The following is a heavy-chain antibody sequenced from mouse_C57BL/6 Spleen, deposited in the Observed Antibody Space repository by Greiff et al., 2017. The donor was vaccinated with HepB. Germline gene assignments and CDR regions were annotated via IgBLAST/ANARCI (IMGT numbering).Heavy chain of an antibody. Sequence: QVHVKQSGAELVRPGASVTLSCKASGYTFTDYEMHWVKQTPVHGLEWIGAIDPETGGTAYNQKFKGKAILTADKSSSTAYMELRSLTSEDSAVYYGTRGGDYYGSWDYWGQGTTLTVSS. CDR1: GYTFTDYE. V-gene: IGHV1-15*01. CDR2: IDPETGGT. CDR3: TRGGDYYGSWDY. J-gene: IGHJ2*01. D-gene: IGHD1-1*01.